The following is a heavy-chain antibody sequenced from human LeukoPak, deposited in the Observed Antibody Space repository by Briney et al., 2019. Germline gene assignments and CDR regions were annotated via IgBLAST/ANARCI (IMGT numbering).Heavy chain of an antibody. Sequence: SETLSLTCAVYGGSLINYYWSWIRQPPGKGLEWIGEINHSGSTNYNPSLKSRVTISVDTSKNQFSLKLSSVTAADTAVYYCARGPAVITSPYYFDYWGQGTLVTVSS. D-gene: IGHD3-22*01. CDR1: GGSLINYY. CDR2: INHSGST. J-gene: IGHJ4*02. CDR3: ARGPAVITSPYYFDY. V-gene: IGHV4-34*01.